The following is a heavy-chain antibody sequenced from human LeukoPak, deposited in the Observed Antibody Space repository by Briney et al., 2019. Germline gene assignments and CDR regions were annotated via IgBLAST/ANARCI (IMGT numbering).Heavy chain of an antibody. Sequence: ASVKVSCKVSGYTLTKLSMHWVRQAPGKGLEWMGGFDPENGETFYAQKFQGRVTMTRDTSISTAYMELSRLRSDDTAMYYCARSSGWKYNIDYWGQGTLVTVSS. CDR1: GYTLTKLS. J-gene: IGHJ4*02. CDR3: ARSSGWKYNIDY. CDR2: FDPENGET. D-gene: IGHD6-19*01. V-gene: IGHV1-24*01.